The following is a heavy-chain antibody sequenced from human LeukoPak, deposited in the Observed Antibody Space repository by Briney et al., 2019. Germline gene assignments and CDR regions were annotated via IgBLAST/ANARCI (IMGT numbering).Heavy chain of an antibody. J-gene: IGHJ4*02. V-gene: IGHV3-30*02. CDR1: GFTFSSYG. D-gene: IGHD6-6*01. Sequence: PGGSLRLSCAASGFTFSSYGMHWVRQAPGKGLEWVAFIRYDGSNKYYADSVKGRFTISRDNSKNTLYLQMNSLRAEDTAVYYCANEWGSSRAFDYWGQGTLVTVSS. CDR2: IRYDGSNK. CDR3: ANEWGSSRAFDY.